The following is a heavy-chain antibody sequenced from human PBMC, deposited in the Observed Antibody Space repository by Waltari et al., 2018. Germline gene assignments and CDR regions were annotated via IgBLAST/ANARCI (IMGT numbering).Heavy chain of an antibody. D-gene: IGHD3-10*01. CDR2: IYWNDDK. CDR3: AHRRALMVRGVINNWFDP. V-gene: IGHV2-5*01. J-gene: IGHJ5*02. CDR1: GFSLSTSGVG. Sequence: QITLKESGPTLVKPTQTLTLTCTFSGFSLSTSGVGVGWIRQPPGQALEWLALIYWNDDKRYSPSLKSRLTITKDTSKNQVVLTMTNMDPVDTATYYCAHRRALMVRGVINNWFDPWGQGTLVTVSS.